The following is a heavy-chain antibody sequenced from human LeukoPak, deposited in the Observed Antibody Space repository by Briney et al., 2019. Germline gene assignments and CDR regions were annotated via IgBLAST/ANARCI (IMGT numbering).Heavy chain of an antibody. Sequence: ASVKVSCKATGYTFTSYYKHWVRQPPGQGLAWMGIINSNDGSTSYAQKFQGRVSMTRDTSTSTVYMELSTLRSEDTAVYFCARNLNLYDSSGYCDYWGQGTLVTVSS. V-gene: IGHV1-46*01. D-gene: IGHD3-22*01. CDR2: INSNDGST. CDR1: GYTFTSYY. J-gene: IGHJ4*02. CDR3: ARNLNLYDSSGYCDY.